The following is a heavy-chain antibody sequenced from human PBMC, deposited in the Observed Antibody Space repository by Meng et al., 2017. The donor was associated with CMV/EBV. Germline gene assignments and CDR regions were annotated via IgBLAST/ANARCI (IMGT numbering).Heavy chain of an antibody. J-gene: IGHJ3*02. CDR2: IYYSGST. Sequence: SETLSLTCTVSGGSVSSGSYYWSWIRQPPGKGLEWIGYIYYSGSTNYNPSLKSRVTISVDTSKNQFSLKLSSVTAADTAVYYCARDLYTIFGVTPGAFDIWGQGTIVTVSS. CDR1: GGSVSSGSYY. CDR3: ARDLYTIFGVTPGAFDI. D-gene: IGHD3-3*01. V-gene: IGHV4-61*01.